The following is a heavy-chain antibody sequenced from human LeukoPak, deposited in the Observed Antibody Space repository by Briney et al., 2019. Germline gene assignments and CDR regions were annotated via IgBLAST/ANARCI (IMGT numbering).Heavy chain of an antibody. J-gene: IGHJ4*02. D-gene: IGHD5/OR15-5a*01. V-gene: IGHV1-24*01. CDR2: FDPEDGET. CDR3: AAGGVYSLLGH. CDR1: GDTLSELS. Sequence: GASVKVSCKVSGDTLSELSMHWVRQAPGKGLEWMGGFDPEDGETIYAQKFQGRFIMTEDTSTDTAYMELRSLRSDDTAVYYCAAGGVYSLLGHWGQGTQVTVSS.